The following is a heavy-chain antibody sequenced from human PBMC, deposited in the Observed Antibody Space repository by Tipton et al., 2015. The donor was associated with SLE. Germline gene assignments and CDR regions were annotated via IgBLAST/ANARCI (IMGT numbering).Heavy chain of an antibody. CDR2: ISYDGSNK. J-gene: IGHJ6*02. CDR1: GFTFSSYS. D-gene: IGHD3-16*01. CDR3: ARVLIPYYGMDV. V-gene: IGHV3-30*03. Sequence: SLRLSCAASGFTFSSYSMDWVRQAPGKGLEWVAVISYDGSNKYYADSVKGRFTISRDNSKNTLYLQMNSLRAEDTAVYYCARVLIPYYGMDVWGQGTTVTVSS.